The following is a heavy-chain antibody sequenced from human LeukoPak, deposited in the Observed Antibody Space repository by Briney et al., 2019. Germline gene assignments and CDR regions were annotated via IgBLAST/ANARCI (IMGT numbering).Heavy chain of an antibody. D-gene: IGHD3-10*01. CDR1: GFTFSSNY. V-gene: IGHV3-53*01. Sequence: QPGGSLRLSCAASGFTFSSNYMSWVRQAPGKGVEWGSVIYSGGSTYYSDSVKGRFTISRDNSKRTLYFQMKSMGAEDTAGYYCARAKPKNMVRGLIMRRESRYYFDYWGQGTLVTVSS. CDR3: ARAKPKNMVRGLIMRRESRYYFDY. J-gene: IGHJ4*02. CDR2: IYSGGST.